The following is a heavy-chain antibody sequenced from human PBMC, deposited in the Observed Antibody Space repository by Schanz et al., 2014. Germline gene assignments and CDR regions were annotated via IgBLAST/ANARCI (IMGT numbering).Heavy chain of an antibody. CDR2: INGYNGHT. D-gene: IGHD1-26*01. V-gene: IGHV1-18*01. CDR1: GGTFSSYT. Sequence: QVQLVQSGAEVKKPGSSVKVSCTASGGTFSSYTISWIRQAPGQGLEWMGWINGYNGHTLYAQKFQGRVTMTTDTSASTSYMELTSLRFDDTAVYFCARDNGRIPAANSFDYWGQGTRVTVSS. J-gene: IGHJ4*02. CDR3: ARDNGRIPAANSFDY.